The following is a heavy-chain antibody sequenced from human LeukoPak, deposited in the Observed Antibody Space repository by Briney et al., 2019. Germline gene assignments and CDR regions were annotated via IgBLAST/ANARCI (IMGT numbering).Heavy chain of an antibody. CDR3: ARDSDYGDYNYYFDY. D-gene: IGHD4-17*01. Sequence: SETLSLTCTVSGYSISSGYYWGWIRQPPGKGLEWIGSIYHSGSTYYNPSLKSRVTISVDTSKNQFPLKLSSVTAADTAVYYCARDSDYGDYNYYFDYWGQGTLVTVSS. J-gene: IGHJ4*02. CDR2: IYHSGST. CDR1: GYSISSGYY. V-gene: IGHV4-38-2*02.